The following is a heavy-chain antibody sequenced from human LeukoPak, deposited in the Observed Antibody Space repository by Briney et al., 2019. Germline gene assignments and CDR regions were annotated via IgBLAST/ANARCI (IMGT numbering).Heavy chain of an antibody. CDR1: GFTFSSYG. D-gene: IGHD5-18*01. Sequence: GGSLRLSCAASGFTFSSYGMHWVRQAPGKGLEWVAFIRYDGSNKYYADSVKGRFTISRDNSKNSLYLQMDSLRTEDTALYYCAKDIGYSYGLDYWGQGTLVTVSS. CDR3: AKDIGYSYGLDY. V-gene: IGHV3-30*02. CDR2: IRYDGSNK. J-gene: IGHJ4*02.